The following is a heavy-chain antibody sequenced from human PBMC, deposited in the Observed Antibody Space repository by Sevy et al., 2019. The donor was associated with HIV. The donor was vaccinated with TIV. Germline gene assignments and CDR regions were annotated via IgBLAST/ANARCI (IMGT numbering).Heavy chain of an antibody. D-gene: IGHD2-2*01. CDR2: VNSDGSST. CDR3: VSSNSWEDY. V-gene: IGHV3-74*01. CDR1: RLTLSSYW. Sequence: GESLKISCAAPRLTLSSYWMHWLRQAPGKGLVWVSGVNSDGSSTTHADSVKGRFTISRDNAKNTLSLQMNSLRVEDTAVYHCVSSNSWEDYWGQGTPVTVSS. J-gene: IGHJ4*02.